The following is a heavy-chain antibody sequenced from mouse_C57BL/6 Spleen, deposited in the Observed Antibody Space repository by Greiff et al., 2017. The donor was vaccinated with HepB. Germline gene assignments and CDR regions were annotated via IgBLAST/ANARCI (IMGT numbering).Heavy chain of an antibody. CDR3: TRSPYYYGSSLYAMDY. CDR1: GYTFTDYE. CDR2: IDPETGGT. Sequence: VQVVESGAELVRPGASVTLSCKASGYTFTDYEMHWVKQTPVHGLEWIGAIDPETGGTAYNQKFKGKAILTADKSSSTAYMELRSLTSEDSAVYYCTRSPYYYGSSLYAMDYWGQGTSVTVSS. D-gene: IGHD1-1*01. V-gene: IGHV1-15*01. J-gene: IGHJ4*01.